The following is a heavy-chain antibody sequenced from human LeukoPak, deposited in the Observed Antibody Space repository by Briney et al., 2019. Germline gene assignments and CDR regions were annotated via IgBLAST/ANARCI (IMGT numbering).Heavy chain of an antibody. CDR2: IYHSGST. Sequence: SETLSLTCTVSGYSISSAYYWGWIRQPPGKGLEWIASIYHSGSTYYNPSLKSRVTISVDTSKNQFSLKLSSVTAADTAVYYCARVSRAYFDYRGQGTLVTVSS. J-gene: IGHJ4*02. CDR1: GYSISSAYY. CDR3: ARVSRAYFDY. D-gene: IGHD2-2*01. V-gene: IGHV4-38-2*02.